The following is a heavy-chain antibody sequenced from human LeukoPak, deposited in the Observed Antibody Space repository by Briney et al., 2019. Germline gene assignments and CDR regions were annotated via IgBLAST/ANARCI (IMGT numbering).Heavy chain of an antibody. V-gene: IGHV3-48*03. CDR2: ISSSGSII. CDR1: GFTFSRYE. CDR3: ARDLGMTDGDYVSYFDY. J-gene: IGHJ4*02. Sequence: GGSLRLSCAASGFTFSRYELNWVRQAPGKGLEWVSYISSSGSIIYYAGSVKGRFTISRDNAKNSLYLQMNSLRAGDTAVYYCARDLGMTDGDYVSYFDYWGQGTLVTVSS. D-gene: IGHD4-17*01.